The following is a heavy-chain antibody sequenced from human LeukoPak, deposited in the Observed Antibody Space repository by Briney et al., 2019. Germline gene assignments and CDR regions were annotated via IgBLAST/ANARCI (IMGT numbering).Heavy chain of an antibody. V-gene: IGHV3-23*01. D-gene: IGHD6-13*01. J-gene: IGHJ5*02. Sequence: PGGSLRLSCAASGFTLSTYAMSWVRQTPGKGLEWVAATSSSDAGTYHADSVRGRFTISRDNSKNTLYLQMNSLRAEDTAVYYCAKDILSVFRSRIAAASNWFDPWGQGTLVTVSS. CDR3: AKDILSVFRSRIAAASNWFDP. CDR2: TSSSDAGT. CDR1: GFTLSTYA.